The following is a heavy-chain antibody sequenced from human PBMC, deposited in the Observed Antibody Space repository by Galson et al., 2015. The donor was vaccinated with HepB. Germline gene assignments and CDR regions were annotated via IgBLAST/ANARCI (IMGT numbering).Heavy chain of an antibody. Sequence: SETLSLTCTVSGGSISSYYWSWIRQPPGKGLEWIGYIYYSGSTNYNPSLKSRVTISVDTSKNQFSLKLSSVTAADTAVYYCARVISDGAFDIWGQGTMVTVSS. CDR3: ARVISDGAFDI. J-gene: IGHJ3*02. V-gene: IGHV4-59*01. CDR2: IYYSGST. CDR1: GGSISSYY. D-gene: IGHD3-16*02.